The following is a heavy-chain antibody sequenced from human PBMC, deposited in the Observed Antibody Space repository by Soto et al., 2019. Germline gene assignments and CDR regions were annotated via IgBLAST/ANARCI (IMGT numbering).Heavy chain of an antibody. CDR3: AKDRSGYEIYYFGMDV. CDR1: GFTFSSFA. J-gene: IGHJ6*02. D-gene: IGHD5-12*01. CDR2: ISAGGGTT. Sequence: GGSLRLSCAASGFTFSSFAMSWVRQAPGKGLEWVSAISAGGGTTHYADSVKGRFTISRDNSKNTLYLQMNRLRAEDTAVYFCAKDRSGYEIYYFGMDVWGQGTTVTVSS. V-gene: IGHV3-23*01.